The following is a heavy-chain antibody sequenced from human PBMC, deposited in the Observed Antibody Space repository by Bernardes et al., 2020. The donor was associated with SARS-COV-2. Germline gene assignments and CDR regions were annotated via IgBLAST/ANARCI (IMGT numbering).Heavy chain of an antibody. J-gene: IGHJ3*01. D-gene: IGHD2-8*01. CDR2: ISSSGASR. CDR3: AQGGPGVTGDAFDV. Sequence: GGSLRLSCEASGFTFSIYAMSWVRQAPGKGPEWVSAISSSGASRYYADPVKGRSTISRDNSKNTFFLQMNGLGAEDTAVYYCAQGGPGVTGDAFDVWGHGKMVTVSS. V-gene: IGHV3-23*01. CDR1: GFTFSIYA.